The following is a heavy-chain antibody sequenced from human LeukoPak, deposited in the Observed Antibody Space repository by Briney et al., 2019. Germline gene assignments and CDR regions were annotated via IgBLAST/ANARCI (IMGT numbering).Heavy chain of an antibody. CDR3: ARSIRGCSSTPCYEDY. CDR2: INPSGGST. V-gene: IGHV1-46*01. CDR1: GYTFSDYY. D-gene: IGHD2-2*01. Sequence: ASVKVSCKASGYTFSDYYIHWVRQVPGQGLEWMGMINPSGGSTSYAQKFQGRVTMTRDTSTSTVYMDLNSLKSEDTAVYFCARSIRGCSSTPCYEDYWGQGTLVTVSS. J-gene: IGHJ4*02.